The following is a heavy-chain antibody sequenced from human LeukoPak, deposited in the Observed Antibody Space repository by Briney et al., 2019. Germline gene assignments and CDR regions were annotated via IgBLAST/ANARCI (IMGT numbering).Heavy chain of an antibody. CDR1: GFTFSSYW. Sequence: PGGSLRLSCAASGFTFSSYWMSWVRQAPGKGLEWVANIKQDGSEKYYVDSVKGRFTISRDNAKNSLYLQMNSLRAEDTAVYYCARDRLWELQGVDYWGQGTLVTVSS. D-gene: IGHD1-26*01. CDR2: IKQDGSEK. CDR3: ARDRLWELQGVDY. V-gene: IGHV3-7*01. J-gene: IGHJ4*02.